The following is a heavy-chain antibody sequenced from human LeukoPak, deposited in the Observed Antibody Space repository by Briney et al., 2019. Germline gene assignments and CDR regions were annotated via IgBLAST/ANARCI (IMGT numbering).Heavy chain of an antibody. CDR1: KFTFSSYA. CDR2: ISGSGGST. J-gene: IGHJ4*02. CDR3: AKDLPYYDSSGVLPGY. V-gene: IGHV3-23*01. D-gene: IGHD3-22*01. Sequence: PGGSLRLSCAAFKFTFSSYAMSWVRQAPGKGLEWVSAISGSGGSTYYADSVKGRFTISRDNSKNTLYLQMNSLRAEDTAVYYCAKDLPYYDSSGVLPGYWGQGTLVTVSS.